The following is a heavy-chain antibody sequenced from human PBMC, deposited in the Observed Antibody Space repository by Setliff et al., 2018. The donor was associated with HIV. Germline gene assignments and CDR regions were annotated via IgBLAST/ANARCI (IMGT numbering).Heavy chain of an antibody. J-gene: IGHJ4*02. V-gene: IGHV4-4*08. CDR3: ASPASGGSSGQYHY. D-gene: IGHD6-19*01. CDR1: GDSISIHY. Sequence: SETLSLTCTVSGDSISIHYWSWIRQSPEKGLEWIGHVYSSGDTNYNPSLKSRVTMSLDTSKNQLSLRLSSVTAADTAVYYCASPASGGSSGQYHYWGQGTLVTVSS. CDR2: VYSSGDT.